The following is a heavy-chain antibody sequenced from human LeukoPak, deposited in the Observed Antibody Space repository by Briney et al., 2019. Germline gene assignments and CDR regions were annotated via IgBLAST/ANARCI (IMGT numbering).Heavy chain of an antibody. CDR1: GGSVNGYY. CDR2: IHYSGLT. D-gene: IGHD1-7*01. J-gene: IGHJ4*02. Sequence: SVTLSLTCTVSGGSVNGYYWNWIRQPPGKGLEWIGFIHYSGLTVYSPSLQSRVTMSVDTSRNQFSLDLSSVTAADTALYYCARDPPEDEWNSLDSWGQGILVTVSS. V-gene: IGHV4-59*02. CDR3: ARDPPEDEWNSLDS.